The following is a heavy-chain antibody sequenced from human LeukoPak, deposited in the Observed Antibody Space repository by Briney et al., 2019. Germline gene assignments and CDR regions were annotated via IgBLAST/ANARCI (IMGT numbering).Heavy chain of an antibody. CDR3: AKGSVGASTYYFDY. D-gene: IGHD1-26*01. J-gene: IGHJ4*02. V-gene: IGHV3-30*18. Sequence: GGSLRLSCVASGFTFSSYGMHWVRQAPGKGLEWVAVISYDGSNEHYADSVKGRFTISRDNSKNTLYLQMNSLRADDTAVYYCAKGSVGASTYYFDYWGQGTLVTVSS. CDR1: GFTFSSYG. CDR2: ISYDGSNE.